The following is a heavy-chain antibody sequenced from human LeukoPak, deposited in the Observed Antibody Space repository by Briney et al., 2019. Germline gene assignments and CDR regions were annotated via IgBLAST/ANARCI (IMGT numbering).Heavy chain of an antibody. V-gene: IGHV4-4*02. J-gene: IGHJ3*02. CDR2: IYHSGST. CDR3: ARDLEYYDSSGYSFDAFDI. CDR1: GGSISSSNW. D-gene: IGHD3-22*01. Sequence: SGTLSLTCAVSGGSISSSNWWSWVRQPPGKGLEWIGEIYHSGSTNYNPSLKSRVTILVDTSKNQFSLKLSSVTAADTAVYYCARDLEYYDSSGYSFDAFDIWGQGTMVTVSS.